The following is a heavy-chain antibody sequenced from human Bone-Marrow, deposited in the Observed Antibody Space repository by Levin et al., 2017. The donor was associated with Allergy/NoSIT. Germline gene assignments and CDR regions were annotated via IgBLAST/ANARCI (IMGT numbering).Heavy chain of an antibody. D-gene: IGHD5-12*01. V-gene: IGHV4-59*01. CDR3: ARGGGYPNGEVDY. J-gene: IGHJ4*02. Sequence: SETLSLTCTVSGGSISSYYWSWIRQPPGKGLEWIGYIYYSGSTNYNPSLKSRVTISVDTSKNQFSLKLSSVTAADTAVYYCARGGGYPNGEVDYWGQGTLVTVSS. CDR2: IYYSGST. CDR1: GGSISSYY.